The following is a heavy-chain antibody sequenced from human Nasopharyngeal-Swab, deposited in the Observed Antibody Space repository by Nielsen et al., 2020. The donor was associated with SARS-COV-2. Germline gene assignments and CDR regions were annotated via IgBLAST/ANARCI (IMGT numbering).Heavy chain of an antibody. V-gene: IGHV5-51*01. Sequence: KVSCKGSGYSFTSYGIGWVRQMPGKGLEWMGIIYPGDSHTRYSPSFQGQVTISADKSISTAYLQWSSLKASDTAIYYCARHLGGYYFDSWGQGTLVTVSS. J-gene: IGHJ4*02. CDR1: GYSFTSYG. CDR2: IYPGDSHT. D-gene: IGHD2-2*01. CDR3: ARHLGGYYFDS.